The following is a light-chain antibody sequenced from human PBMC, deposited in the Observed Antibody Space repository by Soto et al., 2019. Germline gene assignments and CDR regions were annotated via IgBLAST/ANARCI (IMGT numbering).Light chain of an antibody. CDR3: SSFTNTNSLEDWV. V-gene: IGLV2-14*01. J-gene: IGLJ3*02. Sequence: QSALTQPASVSGSPGQSISISCTGSSSDVGDYNYVSWYQQHPGKAPKLIIYEVDSRTSGISDRFSGSKSGNTASLTISGLQPEDEADYYCSSFTNTNSLEDWVFGGGTKLTVL. CDR2: EVD. CDR1: SSDVGDYNY.